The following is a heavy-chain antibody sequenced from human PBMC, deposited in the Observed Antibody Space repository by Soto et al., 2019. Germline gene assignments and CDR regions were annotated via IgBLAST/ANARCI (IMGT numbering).Heavy chain of an antibody. Sequence: EVQLVESGGGLVQPGGSLRLSCAASGFTVSSNYMSWVRQAPGKGLAWVSVIYSGGSTYYADSVKGRFTISRDNSKNTLYLQMNSLRAEDTAVYYCARDSPTSRVGSMGNWGQGTLVTVSS. V-gene: IGHV3-66*01. CDR3: ARDSPTSRVGSMGN. CDR2: IYSGGST. D-gene: IGHD1-26*01. J-gene: IGHJ4*02. CDR1: GFTVSSNY.